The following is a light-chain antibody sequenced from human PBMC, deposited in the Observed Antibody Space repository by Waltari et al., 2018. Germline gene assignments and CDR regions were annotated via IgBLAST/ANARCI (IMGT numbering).Light chain of an antibody. CDR3: CSYAGSGSSVV. CDR1: ARIFGNYIL. CDR2: EVS. J-gene: IGLJ2*01. Sequence: QSALPQPAPVSGSPGSPTPTPCPETARIFGNYILVPWYQQHPGKAPKLIIYEVSQRPSGVSNRFSGSKSGTTASLTISGLQAEDEADFYCCSYAGSGSSVVFGGGTKLTVL. V-gene: IGLV2-23*02.